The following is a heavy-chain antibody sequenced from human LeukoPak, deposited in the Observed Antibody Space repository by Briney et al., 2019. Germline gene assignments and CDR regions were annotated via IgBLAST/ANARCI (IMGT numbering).Heavy chain of an antibody. J-gene: IGHJ6*03. CDR1: GFTFSSYS. CDR2: TYSNGRT. CDR3: ARVLSGRGSLYDYYYYMDV. D-gene: IGHD3-10*01. Sequence: GGSLRLSCAASGFTFSSYSMSWVRQAPGKGLEWVSVTYSNGRTYYADSVKGRFTISRDISKNTLYLQMNSLRAEDTAVYYCARVLSGRGSLYDYYYYMDVWGKGTTVTISS. V-gene: IGHV3-53*01.